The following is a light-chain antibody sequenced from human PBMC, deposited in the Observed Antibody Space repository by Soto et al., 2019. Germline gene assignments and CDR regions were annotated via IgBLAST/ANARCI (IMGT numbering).Light chain of an antibody. CDR1: QSVSSN. J-gene: IGKJ1*01. Sequence: EIVMTQSPATLSVSPGERATLSCRASQSVSSNLAWYQQKPGQAPRLLIYDASTRAPGIPARFSGSGSGTEFTLTISSLQSEDFAVYYWQQYSAWWTFGQGTTVEIK. CDR2: DAS. V-gene: IGKV3-15*01. CDR3: QQYSAWWT.